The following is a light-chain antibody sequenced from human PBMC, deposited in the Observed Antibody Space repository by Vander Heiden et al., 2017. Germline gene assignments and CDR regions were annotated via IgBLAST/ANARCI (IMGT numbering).Light chain of an antibody. Sequence: IYPAPPASASVGSRVTISCRASQGSSSWLAWYQQKPGKAPRLLIYAASSMQSGVPSRFSGSGSGTDFTLTISSLQPEDFATYYCQQANSLPPTFGGGTKVEIK. CDR3: QQANSLPPT. V-gene: IGKV1-12*01. CDR2: AAS. CDR1: QGSSSW. J-gene: IGKJ4*02.